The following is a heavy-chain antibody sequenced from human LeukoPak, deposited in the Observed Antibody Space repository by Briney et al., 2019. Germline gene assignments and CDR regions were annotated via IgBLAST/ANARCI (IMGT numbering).Heavy chain of an antibody. V-gene: IGHV4-59*01. Sequence: SETLSLTCSFSGTSINSYYWSWIRQPPGKGLEWIGYNYYSGITNYNPSLKSRVTISVDTPKNQFSLKLSSVTAADTAVYYCARAVYSSSALDYWGQGTLVTVSS. CDR3: ARAVYSSSALDY. CDR2: NYYSGIT. D-gene: IGHD6-13*01. J-gene: IGHJ4*02. CDR1: GTSINSYY.